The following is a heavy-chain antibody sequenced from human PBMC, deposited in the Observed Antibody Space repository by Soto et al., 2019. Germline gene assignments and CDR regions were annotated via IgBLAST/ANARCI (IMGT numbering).Heavy chain of an antibody. Sequence: EVPLLESGGGLVQPGGSLRLSCAASGFTFSSYAMSWVRQAPGKGLEWVSAISGSGGSTYYADSVKGRFTISRDNSKNTLYLQMNSLRAEDTAVYYCAKKERFGGAFDIWGQGTMVTVSS. CDR2: ISGSGGST. D-gene: IGHD3-10*01. CDR1: GFTFSSYA. V-gene: IGHV3-23*01. J-gene: IGHJ3*02. CDR3: AKKERFGGAFDI.